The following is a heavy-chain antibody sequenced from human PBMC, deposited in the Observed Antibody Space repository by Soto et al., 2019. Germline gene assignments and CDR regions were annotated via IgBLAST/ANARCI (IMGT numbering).Heavy chain of an antibody. Sequence: QEQLVQSAAEVKKPGASVKVSCMTSGYTFNDYEINWVRQATGQGCEWIGWMNPNSGETGYAQRFQGRVTMTTSTSLSTAYLELSSLTSDDTAVYYCARIAMPARPRWYNWFDPWGQGTLVTVSS. V-gene: IGHV1-8*02. CDR2: MNPNSGET. J-gene: IGHJ5*02. CDR3: ARIAMPARPRWYNWFDP. D-gene: IGHD2-2*01. CDR1: GYTFNDYE.